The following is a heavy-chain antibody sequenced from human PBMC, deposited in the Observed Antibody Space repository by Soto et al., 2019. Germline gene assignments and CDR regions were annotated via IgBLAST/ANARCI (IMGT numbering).Heavy chain of an antibody. Sequence: GASVKVSCKASGYTFTSYAMHWVRQAPGQRLEWMGWINAGNGNTKYSQKFQGRVTITRDTSASTAYMELSSLRSEDTAVYYCARDLSDSVVIPPTYDYWGQGTLVTVSS. J-gene: IGHJ4*02. CDR1: GYTFTSYA. CDR2: INAGNGNT. D-gene: IGHD3-22*01. CDR3: ARDLSDSVVIPPTYDY. V-gene: IGHV1-3*01.